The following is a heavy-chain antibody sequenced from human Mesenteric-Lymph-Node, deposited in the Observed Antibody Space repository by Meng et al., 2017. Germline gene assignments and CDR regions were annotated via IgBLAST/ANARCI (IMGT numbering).Heavy chain of an antibody. CDR2: IGTAGDT. V-gene: IGHV3-13*01. CDR1: GFTFSSYD. CDR3: ARDGAGSAKKYYFDY. D-gene: IGHD3-10*01. Sequence: GESLKISCAASGFTFSSYDMHWVRQATGKGLEWVSAIGTAGDTYYPGSVKGRFTISRDNAKNSLYLQMNSLRAEDTAVYYCARDGAGSAKKYYFDYWGQGTLVTVSS. J-gene: IGHJ4*02.